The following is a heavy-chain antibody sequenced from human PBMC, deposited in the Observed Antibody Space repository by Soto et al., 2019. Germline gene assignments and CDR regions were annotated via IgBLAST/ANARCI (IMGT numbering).Heavy chain of an antibody. J-gene: IGHJ4*02. CDR1: GFTFSSYS. V-gene: IGHV3-48*01. Sequence: GGSLRLSCAASGFTFSSYSMNWVRQAPGKGLEWVSYISSSSSTIYYADSVKGRFTISRDNAKNSLYLQMNSLRAEDTAVYYCARDQCSSTSCYLDYFDYWGQGTLVTVSS. CDR3: ARDQCSSTSCYLDYFDY. CDR2: ISSSSSTI. D-gene: IGHD2-2*01.